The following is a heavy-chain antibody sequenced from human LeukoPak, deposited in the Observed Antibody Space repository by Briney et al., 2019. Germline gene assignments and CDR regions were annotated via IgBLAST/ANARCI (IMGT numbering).Heavy chain of an antibody. CDR1: GFTFSDYW. V-gene: IGHV3-74*01. J-gene: IGHJ5*01. CDR2: IHRDGSST. Sequence: GGSLRLSCVASGFTFSDYWMHWVRQAPGKGLVWVSRIHRDGSSTTYADSVKGRFTISRDNAKNTLYLQMNSLRAEDTAMYYCARGTEGYTYGEFDSWGQGTLVTVSS. D-gene: IGHD5-18*01. CDR3: ARGTEGYTYGEFDS.